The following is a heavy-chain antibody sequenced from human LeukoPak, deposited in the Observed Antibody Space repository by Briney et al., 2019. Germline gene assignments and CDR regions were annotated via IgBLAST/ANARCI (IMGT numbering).Heavy chain of an antibody. V-gene: IGHV1-8*01. CDR2: MNPNSGNT. D-gene: IGHD6-13*01. CDR1: GYTFTSYD. J-gene: IGHJ6*02. CDR3: ARFSFGSSSYEPYYYYYGMDV. Sequence: ASVKVSCKASGYTFTSYDINWVRQATGQGLEWMGWMNPNSGNTGYAQKFQGRVTMTRNTSISTAYMELSSLRSEDTAVYYCARFSFGSSSYEPYYYYYGMDVWGQGTTVTVSS.